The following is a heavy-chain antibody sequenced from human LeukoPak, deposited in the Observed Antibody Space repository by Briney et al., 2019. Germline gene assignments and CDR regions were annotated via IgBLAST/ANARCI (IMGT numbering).Heavy chain of an antibody. V-gene: IGHV4-59*01. CDR3: ARSTYGSGSYYYYGMDV. Sequence: SETLSLTCTVSGGSISRYYWSWIRQPPGKGLEWIGYIYYSGSTNYNPPLKSRVTISVDTSKNQFSLQLSSVTAADTAVYYCARSTYGSGSYYYYGMDVWGQGTTVTVSS. CDR2: IYYSGST. CDR1: GGSISRYY. D-gene: IGHD3-10*01. J-gene: IGHJ6*02.